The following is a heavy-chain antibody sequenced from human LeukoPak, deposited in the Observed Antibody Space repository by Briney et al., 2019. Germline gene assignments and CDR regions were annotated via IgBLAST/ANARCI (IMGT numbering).Heavy chain of an antibody. CDR3: ATAYYYDSSGYSLDY. Sequence: SETLSLTCTVSGGSISSYYWSWIRQPPGKGLEWIGYIYYSGSTNYNPSLKSRVTISVDTSKNQFSLKLSSVTAADTAVYYCATAYYYDSSGYSLDYWGQGTLVTVSS. J-gene: IGHJ4*02. V-gene: IGHV4-59*01. D-gene: IGHD3-22*01. CDR1: GGSISSYY. CDR2: IYYSGST.